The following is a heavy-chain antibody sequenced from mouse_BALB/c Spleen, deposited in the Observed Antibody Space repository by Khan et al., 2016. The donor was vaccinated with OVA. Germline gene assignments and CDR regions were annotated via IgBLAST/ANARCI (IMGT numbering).Heavy chain of an antibody. CDR2: INPRSGYT. V-gene: IGHV1-4*01. D-gene: IGHD2-14*01. CDR3: ARRTTEYAMDY. J-gene: IGHJ4*01. Sequence: VHLVESGAELARPGASVKMSCKASGYTFTSHTMHWVKQRPGQGLEWIGYINPRSGYTNYNQKFNDKATLTADKSSSTAYMQLSSLTSEDSAVYYCARRTTEYAMDYWGQGTSVTVSS. CDR1: GYTFTSHT.